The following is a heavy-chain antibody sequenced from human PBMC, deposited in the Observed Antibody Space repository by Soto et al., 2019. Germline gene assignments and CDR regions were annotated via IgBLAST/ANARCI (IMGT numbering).Heavy chain of an antibody. Sequence: SETLSLTCAVYGGSFSGYYWSWIRQPPGKGLEWIGEINHSGSTNYNPSLKSRVTISVDTSKNQFSLKLSSVTAADTAVYYCARDPYGDYVDNWFDPWGQGTLVTVSS. J-gene: IGHJ5*02. CDR1: GGSFSGYY. V-gene: IGHV4-34*01. CDR2: INHSGST. CDR3: ARDPYGDYVDNWFDP. D-gene: IGHD4-17*01.